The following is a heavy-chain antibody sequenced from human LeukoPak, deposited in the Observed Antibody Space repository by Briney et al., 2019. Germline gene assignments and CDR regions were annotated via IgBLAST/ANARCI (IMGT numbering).Heavy chain of an antibody. CDR2: INPNSGDT. CDR1: AYTFTGYY. CDR3: ARAATATVSWFDP. J-gene: IGHJ5*02. Sequence: GASVKVSCEASAYTFTGYYMHWVRQAPGQGLEWMGWINPNSGDTNYAQKFQGRVTMTRDTSISTAYMDLSRLRSDDTAVYYCARAATATVSWFDPWGLGTLVTVSS. V-gene: IGHV1-2*02. D-gene: IGHD4-17*01.